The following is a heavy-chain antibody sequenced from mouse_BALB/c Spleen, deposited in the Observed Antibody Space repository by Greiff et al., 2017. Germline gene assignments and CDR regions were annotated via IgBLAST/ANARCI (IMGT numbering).Heavy chain of an antibody. V-gene: IGHV1-14*01. CDR2: INPYNDGT. CDR1: GYTFTSYV. Sequence: VQLQQSGPELVKPGASVKMSCKASGYTFTSYVMHWVKQKPGQGLEWIGYINPYNDGTKYNEKFKGKATLTSDKSSRTAYMELSSLTSEDSAVYYCARGSSYGYFDVWGAGTTVTVSS. J-gene: IGHJ1*01. CDR3: ARGSSYGYFDV. D-gene: IGHD1-1*01.